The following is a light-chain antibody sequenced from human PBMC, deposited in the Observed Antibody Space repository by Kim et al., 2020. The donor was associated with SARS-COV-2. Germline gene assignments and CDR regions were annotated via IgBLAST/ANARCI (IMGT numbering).Light chain of an antibody. CDR3: NSRDNSDNHVL. CDR1: SLRSYY. CDR2: SKN. Sequence: SSELTQDPVVSVALGQTVRITCQGDSLRSYYETWYQQKPRQAPLLVIYSKNNRPSGIPDRFSGSSSGSTASLTITGAQAEDVADYYCNSRDNSDNHVLFGGGTQLTVL. J-gene: IGLJ2*01. V-gene: IGLV3-19*01.